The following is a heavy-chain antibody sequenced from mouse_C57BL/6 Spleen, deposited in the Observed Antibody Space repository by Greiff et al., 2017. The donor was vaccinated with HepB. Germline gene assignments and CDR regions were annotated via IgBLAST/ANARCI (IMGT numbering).Heavy chain of an antibody. J-gene: IGHJ2*01. CDR2: IYPGSGST. Sequence: QVQLKQPGAELVKPGASVKMSCKASGYTFTSYWITWVKQRPGQGLEWIGDIYPGSGSTNYNEKFKSKATLTVDTSSSTAYMQLSSLTSEDSAVYYCAREFYYYGRYFDYWGQGTTLTVSS. CDR1: GYTFTSYW. D-gene: IGHD1-1*01. CDR3: AREFYYYGRYFDY. V-gene: IGHV1-55*01.